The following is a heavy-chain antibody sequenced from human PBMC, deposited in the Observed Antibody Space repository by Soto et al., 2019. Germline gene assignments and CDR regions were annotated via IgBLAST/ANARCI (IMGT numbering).Heavy chain of an antibody. CDR1: GFTFTNYV. Sequence: QVQLVESGGGVVQPGRSLRLSCAASGFTFTNYVMYWVRQAPGKRLEWVATTSSEGSIKYYAYSVKSRFTTSRDTSKNTLYLQMTSLRTEDTAMYYCERDHSVGGIYYYYGMDVLGQGTTVTVSS. CDR2: TSSEGSIK. CDR3: ERDHSVGGIYYYYGMDV. D-gene: IGHD6-19*01. J-gene: IGHJ6*02. V-gene: IGHV3-30-3*01.